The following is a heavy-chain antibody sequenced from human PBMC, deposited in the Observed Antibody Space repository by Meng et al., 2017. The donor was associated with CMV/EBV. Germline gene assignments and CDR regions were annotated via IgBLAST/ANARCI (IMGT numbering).Heavy chain of an antibody. CDR3: ARGEIVVVPAAIRFNWYFDL. CDR1: CRGYS. J-gene: IGHJ2*01. Sequence: CRGYSWSWISQPPGKGLACIGEINHSGSTHYNPSLQSRVTISVDTSQHQFSLKLSSVTAADTAVYYCARGEIVVVPAAIRFNWYFDLWGRGTLVTVSS. D-gene: IGHD2-2*02. CDR2: INHSGST. V-gene: IGHV4-34*01.